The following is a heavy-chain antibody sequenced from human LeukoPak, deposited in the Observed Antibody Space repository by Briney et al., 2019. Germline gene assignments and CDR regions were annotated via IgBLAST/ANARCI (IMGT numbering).Heavy chain of an antibody. D-gene: IGHD2-2*01. CDR2: IYYSGST. CDR3: ARQGTYCSSTSCYVGSNYYYYYMDV. Sequence: PSETLSLTCTVSGGSISSYYWSWIRQPPGKGLGWIGYIYYSGSTNYNPSLKSRVTISVDTSKNQFSLKLSSVTAADTAVYYCARQGTYCSSTSCYVGSNYYYYYMDVWGKGTTVTVSS. V-gene: IGHV4-59*08. CDR1: GGSISSYY. J-gene: IGHJ6*03.